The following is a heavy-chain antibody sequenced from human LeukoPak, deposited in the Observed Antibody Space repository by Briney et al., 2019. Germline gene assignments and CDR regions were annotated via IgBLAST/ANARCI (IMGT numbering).Heavy chain of an antibody. CDR1: GDSISSSNSY. CDR3: ARLPDP. V-gene: IGHV4-39*07. Sequence: PSETLSLTCTVSGDSISSSNSYWGWIRQPPGKGLEWIGSIYHSGSTNYNPSLKSRVTISVDKSKNQFSLKLSSVTAADTAVYYCARLPDPWGQGTLVTVSS. J-gene: IGHJ5*02. CDR2: IYHSGST.